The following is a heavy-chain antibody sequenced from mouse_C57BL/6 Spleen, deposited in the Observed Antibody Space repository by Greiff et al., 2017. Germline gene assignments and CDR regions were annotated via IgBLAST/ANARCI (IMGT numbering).Heavy chain of an antibody. CDR3: ARCGSYFAYED. Sequence: VQLQQPGAELVKPGASVKLSCKASGYTFTSYWITWVKQRPGQGLEWIGEIYPGSGCTNYNEKFKSKSTLTVDTSSSTAYMQLSSLTSEDSAVYDCARCGSYFAYEDRGKGPTVT. D-gene: IGHD1-1*02. V-gene: IGHV1-55*01. J-gene: IGHJ1*03. CDR1: GYTFTSYW. CDR2: IYPGSGCT.